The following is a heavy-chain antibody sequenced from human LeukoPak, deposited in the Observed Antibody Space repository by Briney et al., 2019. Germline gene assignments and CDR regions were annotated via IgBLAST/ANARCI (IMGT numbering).Heavy chain of an antibody. CDR3: ARVSNTAMVTFYFDY. J-gene: IGHJ4*02. CDR1: GFTFSSYS. D-gene: IGHD5-18*01. CDR2: ISSSSSYI. Sequence: GGSLRLSCAASGFTFSSYSMNWVRQAPGKGLEWVSSISSSSSYIYYADSVKGRFTISRDNAKNSLYLQMNSLRAEDTAVYYCARVSNTAMVTFYFDYWGQGTLVTVSS. V-gene: IGHV3-21*01.